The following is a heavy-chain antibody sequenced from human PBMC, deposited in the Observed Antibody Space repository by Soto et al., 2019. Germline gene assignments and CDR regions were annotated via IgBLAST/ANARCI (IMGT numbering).Heavy chain of an antibody. Sequence: ASVKVSCKASGGTFSSYAISWVRQAPGQGLEWMGGIIPIFGTANYAQKFQGRVTITADESTSTAYMELSSLRSEDTAVYYCALAGHYSSSSDWFDPWGQGTLVTVSS. CDR1: GGTFSSYA. V-gene: IGHV1-69*13. J-gene: IGHJ5*02. CDR3: ALAGHYSSSSDWFDP. D-gene: IGHD6-6*01. CDR2: IIPIFGTA.